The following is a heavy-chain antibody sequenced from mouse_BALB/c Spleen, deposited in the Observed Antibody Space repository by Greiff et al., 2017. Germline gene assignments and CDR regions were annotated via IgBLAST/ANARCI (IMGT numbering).Heavy chain of an antibody. D-gene: IGHD1-1*02. CDR2: INPSTGYT. CDR1: GYTFTSYW. J-gene: IGHJ2*01. CDR3: ARQVWYYAFDY. Sequence: QVQLKESGAELAKPGASVKMSCKASGYTFTSYWMHWVKQRPGQGLEWIGYINPSTGYTEYNQKFKDKATLTADKSSSTAYMQLSSLTSEDSAVYYCARQVWYYAFDYWGQGTTLTVSS. V-gene: IGHV1-7*01.